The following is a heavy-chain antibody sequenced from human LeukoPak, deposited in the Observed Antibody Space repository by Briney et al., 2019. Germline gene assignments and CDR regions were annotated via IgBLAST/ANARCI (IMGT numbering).Heavy chain of an antibody. Sequence: GGSLRLSCAASGFTFSSYSMGWVCQAPGKGLEWVSTFSGSGGTTYYAASVKGRFTVSRDNSKNTLYLQMNSLRAEDTAVYYCAKHRNFGELSPFDSWGQGTLVTVSS. CDR1: GFTFSSYS. D-gene: IGHD3-10*01. J-gene: IGHJ4*02. CDR3: AKHRNFGELSPFDS. V-gene: IGHV3-23*01. CDR2: FSGSGGTT.